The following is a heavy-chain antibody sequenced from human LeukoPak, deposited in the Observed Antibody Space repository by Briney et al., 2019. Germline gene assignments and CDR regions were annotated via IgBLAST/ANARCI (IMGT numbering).Heavy chain of an antibody. V-gene: IGHV3-11*06. D-gene: IGHD4-17*01. CDR3: ARDSPVTTYFDY. CDR1: GFRFSDYY. Sequence: GGSLRLSCAASGFRFSDYYMSWIRQAPGKGLEWVSSISSSSSYIYYADSVKGRFTISRDNAKNSLYLQMNSLRAEDTAVYYCARDSPVTTYFDYWGQGTLVTVSS. J-gene: IGHJ4*02. CDR2: ISSSSSYI.